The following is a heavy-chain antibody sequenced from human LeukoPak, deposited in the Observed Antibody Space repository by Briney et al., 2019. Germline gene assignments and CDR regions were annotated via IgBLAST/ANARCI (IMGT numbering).Heavy chain of an antibody. CDR3: ATVRSGSYPPQYSWFDP. J-gene: IGHJ5*02. D-gene: IGHD1-26*01. CDR1: GYTLTELS. CDR2: FDPEDGET. Sequence: GASVKVSCKVSGYTLTELSMHWVRQAPGKGLEWMGGFDPEDGETIYAQKFQGRVTMTEDTSTDTAYMELSSLRSEDTAVYYCATVRSGSYPPQYSWFDPWGQGTLVTVSS. V-gene: IGHV1-24*01.